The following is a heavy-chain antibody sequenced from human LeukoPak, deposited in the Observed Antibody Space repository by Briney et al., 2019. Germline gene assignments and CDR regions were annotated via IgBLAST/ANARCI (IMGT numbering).Heavy chain of an antibody. CDR2: IYYSGST. CDR1: GGSISSGDYY. CDR3: ARDLAVAGQGYYYYGMDV. D-gene: IGHD6-19*01. V-gene: IGHV4-30-4*01. Sequence: PSQTLSLTCTVSGGSISSGDYYWSWIRQPPGKGLEWIGYIYYSGSTYYNPSLKSRVTISVDTSKNQFSLKLSSVTAADTAVYYCARDLAVAGQGYYYYGMDVWGQGTTVTVSS. J-gene: IGHJ6*02.